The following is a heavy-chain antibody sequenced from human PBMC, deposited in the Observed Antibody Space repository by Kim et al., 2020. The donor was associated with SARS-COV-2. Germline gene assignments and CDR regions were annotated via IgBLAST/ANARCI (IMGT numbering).Heavy chain of an antibody. CDR3: ARAPQTHVIYGSGSYSPSFGDY. D-gene: IGHD3-10*01. J-gene: IGHJ4*02. CDR2: INHSGST. Sequence: SETLSLTCAVYGGSFSGYYWSWIRQPPGKGLEWIGEINHSGSTNYNPSLKSRVTISVDTSKNQFSLKLSSVTAADTAVYYCARAPQTHVIYGSGSYSPSFGDYWGQGTLVTVSS. V-gene: IGHV4-34*01. CDR1: GGSFSGYY.